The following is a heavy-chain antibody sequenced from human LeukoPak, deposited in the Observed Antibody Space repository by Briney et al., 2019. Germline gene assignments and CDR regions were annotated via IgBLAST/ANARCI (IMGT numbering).Heavy chain of an antibody. CDR3: ARDYDGGNSGY. D-gene: IGHD4-23*01. CDR2: ISSSSRTI. V-gene: IGHV3-48*01. J-gene: IGHJ4*02. Sequence: PGGSLRLSCAASGFSLSSYNMNWVRQAPGKGLAWVSYISSSSRTIYFADSVKGRFTISRDNAKNSLYLQMNSLRAEDTAVYYCARDYDGGNSGYWGQGTLVTVSS. CDR1: GFSLSSYN.